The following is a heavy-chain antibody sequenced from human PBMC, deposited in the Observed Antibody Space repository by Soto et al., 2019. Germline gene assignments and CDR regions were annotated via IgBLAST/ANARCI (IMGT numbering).Heavy chain of an antibody. D-gene: IGHD6-13*01. J-gene: IGHJ6*02. Sequence: SETLSLTCTVSGGSISSYYWSWIRQPPGKGLEWIGYIYYSGSTNYNPSLKSRVTISVDTSKNQFSLKLSSVTAADTAVYYCARVRYSSSWASYYYYYGMDVWGQGTTVTVSS. CDR1: GGSISSYY. CDR3: ARVRYSSSWASYYYYYGMDV. V-gene: IGHV4-59*01. CDR2: IYYSGST.